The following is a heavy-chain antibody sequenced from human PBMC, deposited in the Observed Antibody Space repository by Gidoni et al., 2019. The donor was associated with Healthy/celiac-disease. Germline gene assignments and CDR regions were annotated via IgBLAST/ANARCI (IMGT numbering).Heavy chain of an antibody. CDR1: CLSFSGYY. J-gene: IGHJ3*02. V-gene: IGHV4-34*01. D-gene: IGHD3-22*01. CDR2: INHSGST. CDR3: ARGYLDSSRAFDI. Sequence: QVQLQQWGAGLLKPSETLSLTCAVYCLSFSGYYWSWILQPPGKGLEWIGEINHSGSTNYNPSLKSRVTISVDTSKNQFSLKLSSVTAADTAVYYCARGYLDSSRAFDIWGQGTMVTVSS.